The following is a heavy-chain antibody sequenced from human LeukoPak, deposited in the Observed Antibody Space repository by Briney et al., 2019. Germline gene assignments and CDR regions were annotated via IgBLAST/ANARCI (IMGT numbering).Heavy chain of an antibody. CDR3: AREYCSGGSCPGAFDI. J-gene: IGHJ3*02. CDR2: INPSGGST. D-gene: IGHD2-15*01. CDR1: GGTFSSYA. V-gene: IGHV1-46*01. Sequence: ASVKVSRKASGGTFSSYAISWVRQAPGQGLEWMGIINPSGGSTSYAQKFQGRVTMTRDTSTSTAYMELSSLRSEDTAVYYCAREYCSGGSCPGAFDIWGQGTMVTVSS.